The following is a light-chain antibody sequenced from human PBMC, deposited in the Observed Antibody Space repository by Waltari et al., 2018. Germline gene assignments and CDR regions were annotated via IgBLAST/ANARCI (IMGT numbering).Light chain of an antibody. Sequence: SYFLTQTPSVSVAPGQTARITCGGNNIGSRSVQWYQQKPGQAPALVIYDDTALPSGIPQRFSGSNSGNTATLIINKVEVGDEADYYCQLWDSTADVVFGAGTRLTVL. J-gene: IGLJ2*01. V-gene: IGLV3-21*02. CDR3: QLWDSTADVV. CDR2: DDT. CDR1: NIGSRS.